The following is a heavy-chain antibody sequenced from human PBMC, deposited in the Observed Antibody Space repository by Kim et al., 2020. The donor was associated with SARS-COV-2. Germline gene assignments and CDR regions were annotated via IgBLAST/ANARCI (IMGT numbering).Heavy chain of an antibody. J-gene: IGHJ3*02. V-gene: IGHV4-31*03. D-gene: IGHD3-22*01. CDR2: IYYSGST. CDR1: GGSISSGGYY. CDR3: ARDNRPSYYDSSGAGAFDI. Sequence: SETLSLTCTVSGGSISSGGYYWSWIRQHPGKGLEWIGYIYYSGSTYYNPSLKSRVTISVDTSKNQFSLKLSSVTAADTAVYYCARDNRPSYYDSSGAGAFDIWGQGTMVTVSS.